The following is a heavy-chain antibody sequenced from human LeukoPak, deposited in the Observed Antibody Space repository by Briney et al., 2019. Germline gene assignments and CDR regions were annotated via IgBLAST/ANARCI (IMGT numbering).Heavy chain of an antibody. CDR2: ISGSGGST. CDR3: SKDRPLPSNEPTNFDY. D-gene: IGHD4-11*01. CDR1: GFTFISYA. V-gene: IGHV3-23*01. J-gene: IGHJ4*02. Sequence: GGSLRLSCAASGFTFISYAMSWVRQAPGKGLEWVSAISGSGGSTYYADSVKGRFTISRDNSKNTLYLQMNSLRGEDAAVYYCSKDRPLPSNEPTNFDYWGQGTLVTVSS.